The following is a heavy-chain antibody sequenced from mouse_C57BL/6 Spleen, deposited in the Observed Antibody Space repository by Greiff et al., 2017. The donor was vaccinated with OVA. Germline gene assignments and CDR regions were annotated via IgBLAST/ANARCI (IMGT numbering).Heavy chain of an antibody. V-gene: IGHV1-26*01. CDR2: INPNNGGT. CDR1: GYTFTDYY. D-gene: IGHD4-1*01. CDR3: ARLGGTLYYAMDY. Sequence: EVQLQQSGPELVKPGASVKISCKASGYTFTDYYMNWVKQSHGKSLEWIGDINPNNGGTSYNQKFKGKATLTVDKSSSTAYMELRSLTSEDSAVYYCARLGGTLYYAMDYWGQGTSVTVSS. J-gene: IGHJ4*01.